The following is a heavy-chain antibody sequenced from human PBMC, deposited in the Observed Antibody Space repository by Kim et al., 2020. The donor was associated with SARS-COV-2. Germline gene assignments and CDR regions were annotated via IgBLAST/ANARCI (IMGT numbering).Heavy chain of an antibody. D-gene: IGHD3-3*01. CDR1: GGSISSGGYY. J-gene: IGHJ4*02. CDR2: IYYSGST. V-gene: IGHV4-31*03. Sequence: SETLSLTCTVSGGSISSGGYYWSWIRQHPGKGLEWIGYIYYSGSTYSNPSLKSRVTISVDTSKNQFSLKLSSVTAADTAVYYCARGRITIFRVVTEFDYWGQGTLVTVSS. CDR3: ARGRITIFRVVTEFDY.